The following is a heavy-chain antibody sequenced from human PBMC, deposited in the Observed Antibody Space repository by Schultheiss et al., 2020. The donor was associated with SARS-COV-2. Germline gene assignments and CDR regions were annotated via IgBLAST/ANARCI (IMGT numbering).Heavy chain of an antibody. Sequence: GGSLRLSCAASGFTFRDYYMTWIRQAPGKGLEWVSHISSSGSYTKSADTAKDRFTLSRDNAKNSLYLQMNSLRAEDTAVYYCARANLEVYRENYYYYYMDVWGKGTTVTVSS. CDR3: ARANLEVYRENYYYYYMDV. CDR1: GFTFRDYY. V-gene: IGHV3-11*05. D-gene: IGHD3-16*02. J-gene: IGHJ6*03. CDR2: ISSSGSYT.